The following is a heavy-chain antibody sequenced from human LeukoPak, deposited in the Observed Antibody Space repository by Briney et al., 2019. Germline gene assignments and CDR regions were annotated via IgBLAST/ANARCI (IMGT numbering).Heavy chain of an antibody. J-gene: IGHJ6*02. V-gene: IGHV3-23*01. Sequence: GGSLRLSCAASGFTFSSYAMSWVRQAPGKGLEWVSAISGSGGSTYYADSVKGRFTISRDNSKNTLYLQMNSLRAEDTAVYYCAKDQKAGGYYYYGMDVWGQGTTVTVPS. CDR2: ISGSGGST. D-gene: IGHD3-16*01. CDR3: AKDQKAGGYYYYGMDV. CDR1: GFTFSSYA.